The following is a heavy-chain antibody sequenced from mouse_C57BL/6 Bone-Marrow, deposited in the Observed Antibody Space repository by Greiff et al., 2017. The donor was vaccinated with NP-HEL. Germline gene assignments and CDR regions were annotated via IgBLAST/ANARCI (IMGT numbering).Heavy chain of an antibody. V-gene: IGHV7-3*01. J-gene: IGHJ4*01. CDR1: GFTFTDYY. Sequence: EVMLVESGGGLVQPGGSLSLSCAASGFTFTDYYMSWVRQPPGKALEWLGFIRNKANGYTTEYSASVKGRFTISRDNSQSILYLQMNALRAEDSATYYCARSYYYGSSYSYYAMDYWGQGTSVTVSS. CDR3: ARSYYYGSSYSYYAMDY. CDR2: IRNKANGYTT. D-gene: IGHD1-1*01.